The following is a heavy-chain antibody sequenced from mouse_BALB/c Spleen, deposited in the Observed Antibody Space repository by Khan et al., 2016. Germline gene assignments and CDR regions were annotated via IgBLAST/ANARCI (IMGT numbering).Heavy chain of an antibody. Sequence: QIQLVQSGPELKKPGETVKISCKASGYTFTNYGMNWVKQAPGKGLKWMGWINTYTGEPTYADDFKGRFAFSLETSASTAYLQLNDHTNEDRARDFCATDYLYYFDYWGQGTTLTVSS. J-gene: IGHJ2*01. CDR1: GYTFTNYG. V-gene: IGHV9-1*02. CDR3: ATDYLYYFDY. CDR2: INTYTGEP. D-gene: IGHD2-13*01.